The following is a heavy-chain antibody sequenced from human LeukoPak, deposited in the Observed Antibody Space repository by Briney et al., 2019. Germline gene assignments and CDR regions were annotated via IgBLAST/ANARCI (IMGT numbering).Heavy chain of an antibody. Sequence: GASVKVSCKASGYTFTDYYMHWVRQAPGQGLEWMGWINPNSGGTNYAQKFQGRVTMTRDTSISTAYMELSRLRSDGTAVYYCARDPPPYCSGGSCYSPYFDYWGQGTLVTVSS. CDR2: INPNSGGT. V-gene: IGHV1-2*02. CDR1: GYTFTDYY. D-gene: IGHD2-15*01. CDR3: ARDPPPYCSGGSCYSPYFDY. J-gene: IGHJ4*02.